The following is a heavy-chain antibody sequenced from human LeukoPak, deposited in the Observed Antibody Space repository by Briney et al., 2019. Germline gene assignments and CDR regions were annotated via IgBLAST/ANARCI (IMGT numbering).Heavy chain of an antibody. CDR3: AKPYDSSAYLLFGY. J-gene: IGHJ4*02. CDR1: GFSFSSHA. Sequence: GESLKISCAASGFSFSSHAMSWVRQSPGMGLEWVSTVTVSGDRTYYADSVKGRFTISRDNSKNTLYLQVNSLRAEDTAVYYCAKPYDSSAYLLFGYWGQGTLVTVSS. D-gene: IGHD3-22*01. CDR2: VTVSGDRT. V-gene: IGHV3-23*01.